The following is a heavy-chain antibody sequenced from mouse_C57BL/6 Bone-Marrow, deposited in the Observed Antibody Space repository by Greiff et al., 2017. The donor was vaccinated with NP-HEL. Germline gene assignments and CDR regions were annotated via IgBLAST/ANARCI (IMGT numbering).Heavy chain of an antibody. CDR1: GYTFTSYW. Sequence: QVQLQQPGAELVRPGTSVKLSCKASGYTFTSYWMHWVKQRPGQGLEWIGVIDPSDSYTNYNQKFKGKATLTVDTSSSTAYMQLSSLTSEDSAVYYCARENYYGSSPYYFVYWGQGTTLTVSS. D-gene: IGHD1-1*01. J-gene: IGHJ2*01. CDR2: IDPSDSYT. V-gene: IGHV1-59*01. CDR3: ARENYYGSSPYYFVY.